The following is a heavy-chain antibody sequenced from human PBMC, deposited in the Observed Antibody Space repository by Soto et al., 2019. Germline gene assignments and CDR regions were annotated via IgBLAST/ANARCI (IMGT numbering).Heavy chain of an antibody. J-gene: IGHJ5*02. D-gene: IGHD1-1*01. CDR2: ITGSGTTT. CDR1: GFPFSSNS. Sequence: GGSLRLSCAASGFPFSSNSVNWVRQAPGKGLEWVSYITGSGTTTRYADSVKGRFTLSRDNAKNSLFLDMNSLTDEDTAVYYCARDLNWAFDHWGRGTLVTVSS. V-gene: IGHV3-48*02. CDR3: ARDLNWAFDH.